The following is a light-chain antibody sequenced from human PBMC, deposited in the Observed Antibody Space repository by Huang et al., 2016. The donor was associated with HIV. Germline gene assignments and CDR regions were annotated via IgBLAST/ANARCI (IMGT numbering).Light chain of an antibody. CDR3: MQGTHLFT. CDR2: HVS. Sequence: VVLTQSPLYLSVTLGQPASISCRSSQSLIHSNGNTYLNWFQQRPGQSPRRLISHVSRRDSGGPDRFSGSGSGTDFTLKISRVEAEDVGVYYCMQGTHLFTFGGGTRVDIK. V-gene: IGKV2-30*02. J-gene: IGKJ4*01. CDR1: QSLIHSNGNTY.